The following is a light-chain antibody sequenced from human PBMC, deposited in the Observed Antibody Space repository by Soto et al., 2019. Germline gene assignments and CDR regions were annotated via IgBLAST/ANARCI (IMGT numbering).Light chain of an antibody. J-gene: IGKJ5*01. CDR3: QQYGSSPIT. CDR1: QSVSNSY. Sequence: EIVLTQSPVTLSLSPGERATLSCRASQSVSNSYLAWHQQKPGQAPRLIIYGASNRAPGCPDRFSGSGSGTDFILTISRLEPEDSAVYYCQQYGSSPITFGQGTRLEIK. V-gene: IGKV3-20*01. CDR2: GAS.